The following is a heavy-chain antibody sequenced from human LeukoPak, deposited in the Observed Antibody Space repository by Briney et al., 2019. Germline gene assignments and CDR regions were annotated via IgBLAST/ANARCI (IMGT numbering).Heavy chain of an antibody. Sequence: GGSLRLSCAASGFTFSSYGMHWVRQAPGKGLEWVAVILSDGSKEFYTDSVKGRFTISRDNSKNTLYLQMNSLRVEDTALYYCASRSGGDYPYFDYWGQGTLVTVSS. CDR1: GFTFSSYG. CDR2: ILSDGSKE. V-gene: IGHV3-33*01. J-gene: IGHJ4*02. D-gene: IGHD4-17*01. CDR3: ASRSGGDYPYFDY.